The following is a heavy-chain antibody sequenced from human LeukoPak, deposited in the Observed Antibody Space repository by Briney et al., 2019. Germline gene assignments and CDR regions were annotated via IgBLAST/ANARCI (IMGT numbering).Heavy chain of an antibody. Sequence: ASVKVSCKASGGTFSSYAISWVRQAPGQGLEWMGGIIPIFGTANYAQKFQGRVTITTDESTSTAYMELSSLRSEDTAVYYCARVPRYYCGGDCWFDPWGQGTLVTASS. CDR1: GGTFSSYA. J-gene: IGHJ5*02. CDR3: ARVPRYYCGGDCWFDP. D-gene: IGHD2-21*02. V-gene: IGHV1-69*05. CDR2: IIPIFGTA.